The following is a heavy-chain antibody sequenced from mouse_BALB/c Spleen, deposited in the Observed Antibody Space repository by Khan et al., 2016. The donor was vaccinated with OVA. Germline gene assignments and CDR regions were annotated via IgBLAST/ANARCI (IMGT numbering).Heavy chain of an antibody. CDR1: GYIFTSYW. V-gene: IGHV1S132*01. CDR3: AREYGFGKCFAY. D-gene: IGHD2-10*02. CDR2: IYPGTGTT. Sequence: QVQLKESGADLVRPGASVKLSCKTSGYIFTSYWIHWVKQWPGQGLEWIGRIYPGTGTTYYSENFKDKATLTTDISSSTTYMQLGSLKSEDSAIYLCAREYGFGKCFAYWGQGTLVTVSA. J-gene: IGHJ3*01.